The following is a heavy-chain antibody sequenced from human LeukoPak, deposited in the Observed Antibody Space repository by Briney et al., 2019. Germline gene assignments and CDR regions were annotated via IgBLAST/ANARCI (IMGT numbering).Heavy chain of an antibody. Sequence: PGGSLRLSCSASGFTFSYYAIHWARQAPGKGLEWVALIWSDGSNKYYADSVKGRITISRDNSKNTVYLQMNSLRAEDTAVYYCARELFGSGSCPDGWGQGTLVTVSS. CDR3: ARELFGSGSCPDG. J-gene: IGHJ4*02. CDR2: IWSDGSNK. V-gene: IGHV3-33*01. CDR1: GFTFSYYA. D-gene: IGHD3-10*01.